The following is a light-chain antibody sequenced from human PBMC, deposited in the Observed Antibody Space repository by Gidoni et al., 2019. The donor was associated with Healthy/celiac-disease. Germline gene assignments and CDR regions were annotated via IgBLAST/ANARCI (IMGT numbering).Light chain of an antibody. J-gene: IGKJ2*01. CDR2: DAS. CDR3: QQRSTWPRT. Sequence: EIVLTQSPATLSLSPGERATLSCRASQSVSSYLAWYQQKPGQAPRLLIYDASNRATGIPARFSGSGSGTDFTLTLTSLEPEDFAVYYCQQRSTWPRTFGQGTKLELK. V-gene: IGKV3-11*01. CDR1: QSVSSY.